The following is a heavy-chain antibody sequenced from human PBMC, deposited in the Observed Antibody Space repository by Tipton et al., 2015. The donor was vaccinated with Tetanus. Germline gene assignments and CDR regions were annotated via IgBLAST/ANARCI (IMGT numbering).Heavy chain of an antibody. D-gene: IGHD6-19*01. CDR1: GFTVSRTF. Sequence: SLRLSCAASGFTVSRTFMHWVRQDPGKGLEWVSIIYSGGSTYYADSVKGRFTMSRDTSKNTVWLQINNLRVEDTAVYYCATAPNSVWFWRLDYWGQLIEVTVSS. J-gene: IGHJ4*02. CDR3: ATAPNSVWFWRLDY. V-gene: IGHV3-53*01. CDR2: IYSGGST.